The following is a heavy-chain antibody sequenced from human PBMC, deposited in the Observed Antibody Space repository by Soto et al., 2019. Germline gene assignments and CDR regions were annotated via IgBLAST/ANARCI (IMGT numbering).Heavy chain of an antibody. J-gene: IGHJ4*02. Sequence: GGSLRLSCAGSGFTFRNAWMSWVRQAPGKGLEWVGRIKSKIDGGTTDYAAPVKGRFLISRDDSENTVFQQMNSLKIEDTAVYYCTCYYDSISHPRFDYWGQGTLVTVSS. V-gene: IGHV3-15*01. D-gene: IGHD3-22*01. CDR1: GFTFRNAW. CDR2: IKSKIDGGTT. CDR3: TCYYDSISHPRFDY.